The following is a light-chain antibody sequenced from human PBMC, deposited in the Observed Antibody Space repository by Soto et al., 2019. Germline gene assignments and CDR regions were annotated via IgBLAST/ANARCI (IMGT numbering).Light chain of an antibody. CDR2: EVT. Sequence: QSALTQPPSASGSPGQSVTISCTGTSSDIGAYNYVSWYQQHPGKAPKLIIFEVTKRPSGVPERFSGSNSGNTASLTVSGLQAEDEADYYCSSYAGSNNYVFGTGTKLTVL. CDR1: SSDIGAYNY. CDR3: SSYAGSNNYV. J-gene: IGLJ1*01. V-gene: IGLV2-8*01.